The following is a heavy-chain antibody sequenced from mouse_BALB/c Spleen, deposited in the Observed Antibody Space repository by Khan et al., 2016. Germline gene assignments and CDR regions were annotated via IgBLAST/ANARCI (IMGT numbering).Heavy chain of an antibody. V-gene: IGHV5-6-3*01. CDR3: AIRWRYYYAVDY. CDR1: GFTFSSYG. CDR2: INSNGGST. J-gene: IGHJ4*01. Sequence: EVELVESGGGLVQPGGSLKLSCAASGFTFSSYGMSWVRQTPDKRLELVATINSNGGSTSYPDSVKGRFTISRDNAKNTLYLQMSSLKSEDTAMYYCAIRWRYYYAVDYWGQGTSVIVSS.